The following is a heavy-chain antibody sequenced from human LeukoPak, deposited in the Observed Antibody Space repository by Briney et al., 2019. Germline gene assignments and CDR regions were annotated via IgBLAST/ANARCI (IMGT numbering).Heavy chain of an antibody. V-gene: IGHV3-30*03. CDR3: ARVGDDYGDHEGFDY. J-gene: IGHJ4*02. Sequence: GGSLRLSCAASGFTFSRYGMQWVRQAPGKGLEWVAIITYDGTDKNYADSVKGRFTISRDNAKNTLYLQINSLRAEDTAVYYCARVGDDYGDHEGFDYWGQGTLVTVSS. CDR2: ITYDGTDK. D-gene: IGHD4-17*01. CDR1: GFTFSRYG.